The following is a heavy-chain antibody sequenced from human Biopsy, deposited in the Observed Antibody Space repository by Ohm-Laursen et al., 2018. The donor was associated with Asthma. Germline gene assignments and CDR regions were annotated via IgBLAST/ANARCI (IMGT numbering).Heavy chain of an antibody. CDR2: ISWNSGRI. CDR3: AKDGVTTVTTTAFDM. CDR1: GFKFDDNA. J-gene: IGHJ3*02. V-gene: IGHV3-9*01. Sequence: SLRLSCAASGFKFDDNAMHWIRQAPGKGLEWVSGISWNSGRIGYADSVRGRFTISRDNAKNSLYLQMNSLRPEDTALYYCAKDGVTTVTTTAFDMWGQGTMVTVAS. D-gene: IGHD4-17*01.